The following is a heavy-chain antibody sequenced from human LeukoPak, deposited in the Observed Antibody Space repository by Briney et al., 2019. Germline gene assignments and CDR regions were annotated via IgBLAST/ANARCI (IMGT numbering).Heavy chain of an antibody. CDR2: IIPIFGTA. J-gene: IGHJ1*01. Sequence: ASVKVSCKASGYTFTSYDINWVRQAPGQGLEWMGRIIPIFGTANYAQKFQGRVTITTDESTSTAYMELSSLRSEDTAVYYCARDRHYGGNSAYFQHWGQGTLVTVSS. V-gene: IGHV1-69*05. CDR3: ARDRHYGGNSAYFQH. CDR1: GYTFTSYD. D-gene: IGHD4-23*01.